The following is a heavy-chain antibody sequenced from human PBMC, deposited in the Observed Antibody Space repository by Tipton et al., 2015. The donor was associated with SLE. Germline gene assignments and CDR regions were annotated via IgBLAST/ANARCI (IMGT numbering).Heavy chain of an antibody. D-gene: IGHD1-26*01. V-gene: IGHV4-59*01. CDR1: GGSISSYY. CDR3: ARERGAVPAPPWFCDL. Sequence: TLSLTCTVSGGSISSYYWSWIRQPPGKGLEWIGYIYYSGSTNYNPSLKSRVTISVDTSKNQFSLKLSSVTAADTAVYYCARERGAVPAPPWFCDLGARAPLATVSS. CDR2: IYYSGST. J-gene: IGHJ2*01.